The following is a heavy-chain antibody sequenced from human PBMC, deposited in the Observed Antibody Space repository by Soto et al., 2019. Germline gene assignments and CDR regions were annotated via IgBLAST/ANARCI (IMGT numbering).Heavy chain of an antibody. V-gene: IGHV3-74*01. CDR1: GFTFDYYW. D-gene: IGHD4-4*01. Sequence: EVQLAESEGGLVQRGGSLRLSCAAAGFTFDYYWMHWVRQAPGQGLVWVAHIQNDGSRTTYADSVKGRFTISRDNAKNTMYLQMNSLGAEDTAVYYCARGNLGGFDLWGQGTTVTVSP. CDR3: ARGNLGGFDL. J-gene: IGHJ3*01. CDR2: IQNDGSRT.